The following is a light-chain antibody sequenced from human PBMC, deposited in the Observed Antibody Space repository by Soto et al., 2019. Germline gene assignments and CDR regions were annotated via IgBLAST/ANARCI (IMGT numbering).Light chain of an antibody. V-gene: IGKV3-15*01. Sequence: EIVMTQSPATLSVSPGERATLSCRASQSVSSNLAWYQQKPGQAPRLLIYGTSTRATAIPARFSGSGSGTEFTLTISSLQSEDFAIYYGQQYDNWPRTFGQGTKVEFK. J-gene: IGKJ1*01. CDR2: GTS. CDR1: QSVSSN. CDR3: QQYDNWPRT.